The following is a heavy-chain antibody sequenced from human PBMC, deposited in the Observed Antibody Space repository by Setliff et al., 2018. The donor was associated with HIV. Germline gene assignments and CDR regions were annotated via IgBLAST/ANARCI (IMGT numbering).Heavy chain of an antibody. J-gene: IGHJ5*02. D-gene: IGHD3-10*01. CDR3: ATAYKNTYYYGSGSNKDNWFDP. Sequence: ASVKVSCKVSGYTLTELSMHWVRQAPGKGLERMGGFDPEDGETIYAQKFQGRVTMTEDTSTDTAYMELSSLRSEDTAVYYCATAYKNTYYYGSGSNKDNWFDPWGQGTLVTVS. CDR2: FDPEDGET. CDR1: GYTLTELS. V-gene: IGHV1-24*01.